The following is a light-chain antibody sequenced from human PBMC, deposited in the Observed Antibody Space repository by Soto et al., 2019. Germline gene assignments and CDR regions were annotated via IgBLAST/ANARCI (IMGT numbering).Light chain of an antibody. CDR1: SGHSNYA. J-gene: IGLJ1*01. Sequence: QSVLTQSPSASASLGASVKLTCTLSSGHSNYAIAWHQQQPEKGPRYLMKVNSDGSHRKGDGIPDRFSGYSSGAQRYLTISSLQSEDEDDYYCQTWGTGIRVFGTGTKLTV. CDR2: VNSDGSH. V-gene: IGLV4-69*01. CDR3: QTWGTGIRV.